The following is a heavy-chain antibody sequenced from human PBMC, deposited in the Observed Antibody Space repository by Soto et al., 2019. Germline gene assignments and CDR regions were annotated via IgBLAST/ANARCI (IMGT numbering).Heavy chain of an antibody. CDR3: ATTTVTNDWGNWYDP. J-gene: IGHJ5*02. D-gene: IGHD4-17*01. CDR2: IYYSGST. CDR1: GGSISSYY. V-gene: IGHV4-59*01. Sequence: PSETLSLTCTVSGGSISSYYWSWIRQPPGKGLEWIGYIYYSGSTNYNPSIKSRVTISVDTSKNQFSLKLSSVTAADTAVYYCATTTVTNDWGNWYDPWGQGTLVTVSS.